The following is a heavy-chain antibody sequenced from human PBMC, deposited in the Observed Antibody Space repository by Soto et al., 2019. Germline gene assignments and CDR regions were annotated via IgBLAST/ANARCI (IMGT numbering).Heavy chain of an antibody. V-gene: IGHV4-39*01. Sequence: PSQTVSLTCTVSGGSISSSSYYWGWIRQPPGKELEWIGIIYYSGSTYYNPSLKSRVTISVDTSKNQFSLKLSSVTAADTAVYYCARRVGYDLGSGYYYYYGMDVWGQGTTVT. D-gene: IGHD3-3*01. CDR3: ARRVGYDLGSGYYYYYGMDV. CDR1: GGSISSSSYY. CDR2: IYYSGST. J-gene: IGHJ6*02.